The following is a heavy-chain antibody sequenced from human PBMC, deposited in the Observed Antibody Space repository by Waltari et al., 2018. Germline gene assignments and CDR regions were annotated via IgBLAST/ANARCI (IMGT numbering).Heavy chain of an antibody. Sequence: EVQLVESGGGLVQPGGSLRLSCAASGFTFSSYWMSWVRQVPGKGLEWVANINQDGSGKSSVNSVKGRFTISRDNAKNSLYLQMNSLRAEDTAVYYCARIYTAGFDCWGQGTLVTVSS. CDR2: INQDGSGK. J-gene: IGHJ4*02. CDR1: GFTFSSYW. D-gene: IGHD2-2*02. V-gene: IGHV3-7*01. CDR3: ARIYTAGFDC.